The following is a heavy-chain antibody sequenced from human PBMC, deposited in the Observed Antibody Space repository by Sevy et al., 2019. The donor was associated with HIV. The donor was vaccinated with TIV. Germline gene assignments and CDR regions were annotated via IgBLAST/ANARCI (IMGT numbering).Heavy chain of an antibody. J-gene: IGHJ5*02. Sequence: GGSLRLSCAASGFTFSSYAMSWVRQAPGKGLEWVSVISGRGGSTFYADSVKGRFTISRDNSKNTLYLQMNSLRAEDTAVYYCAKVDTSGWYSKGAGDWFDPWGQGTLVTVSS. V-gene: IGHV3-23*01. CDR1: GFTFSSYA. CDR2: ISGRGGST. D-gene: IGHD6-19*01. CDR3: AKVDTSGWYSKGAGDWFDP.